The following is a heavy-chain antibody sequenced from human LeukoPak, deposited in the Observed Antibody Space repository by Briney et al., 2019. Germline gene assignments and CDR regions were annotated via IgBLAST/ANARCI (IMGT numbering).Heavy chain of an antibody. D-gene: IGHD3-3*01. CDR1: GYNFGIFG. V-gene: IGHV1-8*02. CDR3: ARGVLRFLES. Sequence: ASVKVSCKASGYNFGIFGISWVRQAPGQGLEWMGWMNPNSGNTGYAQKLQGRVTMTRNTSISTAYMELSSLRSEDTAVYYCARGVLRFLESWGQGTLVTVSS. J-gene: IGHJ5*02. CDR2: MNPNSGNT.